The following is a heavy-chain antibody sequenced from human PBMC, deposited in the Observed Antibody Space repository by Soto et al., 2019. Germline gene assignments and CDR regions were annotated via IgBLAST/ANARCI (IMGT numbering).Heavy chain of an antibody. CDR2: IYTSGST. CDR1: GGSISSYY. CDR3: ARDLGILTGYPARDNWFDP. Sequence: SETLSLTCTVSGGSISSYYWSWIRQPAGKGLEWIGRIYTSGSTNYNPSLKSRVTMSVDTSKNQFSLKLSSVTAADTAVYYCARDLGILTGYPARDNWFDPWGQGTLVTVSS. V-gene: IGHV4-4*07. J-gene: IGHJ5*02. D-gene: IGHD3-9*01.